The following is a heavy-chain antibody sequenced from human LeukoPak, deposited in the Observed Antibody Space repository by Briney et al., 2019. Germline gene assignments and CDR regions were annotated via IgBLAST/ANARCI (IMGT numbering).Heavy chain of an antibody. CDR2: INPNSGGT. V-gene: IGHV1-2*02. CDR3: ARDGGIAAAGTGY. Sequence: ASVKVSCKASGYTFTGYYMHWVRQAPGQGLEWMGWINPNSGGTNYAQKFQGRVTMTRDTSISTAYMELSRLRSDDTAVYYCARDGGIAAAGTGYWGQGTLVTVSS. CDR1: GYTFTGYY. J-gene: IGHJ4*02. D-gene: IGHD6-13*01.